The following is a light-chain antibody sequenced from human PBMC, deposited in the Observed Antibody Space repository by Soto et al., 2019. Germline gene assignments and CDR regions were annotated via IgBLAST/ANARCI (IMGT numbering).Light chain of an antibody. Sequence: QSVLSQPPSASGTPGQRVTISCCGTRSNIAGNAVNWYQQLPGTAPKLLIFSDSQRPSGVPDRFSASKYGTSASLAISGLQADDEALYHRAVWDDILNRPVFGGGTKLTVL. CDR3: AVWDDILNRPV. V-gene: IGLV1-44*01. J-gene: IGLJ2*01. CDR2: SDS. CDR1: RSNIAGNA.